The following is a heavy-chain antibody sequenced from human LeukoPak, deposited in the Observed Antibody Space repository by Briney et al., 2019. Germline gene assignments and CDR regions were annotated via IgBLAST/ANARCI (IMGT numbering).Heavy chain of an antibody. J-gene: IGHJ4*02. Sequence: GGSLSLSCAASGCTFSSYSMNGVRQAAGKGLEGVACISISSRYIYYADSLKGRFTIPRDNAKNSLYLQMNSLRAEDRAVYYSARATYGLTSSGYEPSIFDYWGQGTLVNVSS. V-gene: IGHV3-21*01. D-gene: IGHD3-22*01. CDR3: ARATYGLTSSGYEPSIFDY. CDR1: GCTFSSYS. CDR2: ISISSRYI.